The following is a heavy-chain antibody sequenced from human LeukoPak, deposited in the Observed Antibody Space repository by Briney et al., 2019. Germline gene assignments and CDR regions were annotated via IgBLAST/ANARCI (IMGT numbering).Heavy chain of an antibody. CDR2: INPSGSST. D-gene: IGHD3-3*01. Sequence: GASVKVSCRASGSTFTSYYMHWERQAPGQGLEWRGLINPSGSSTSYAQKFQGRLSLTRDMSTSTDYMELSSMGSEATAGYYCAGDNSVGDTAWWFAPWDQETLATVYS. CDR1: GSTFTSYY. V-gene: IGHV1-46*01. CDR3: AGDNSVGDTAWWFAP. J-gene: IGHJ5*02.